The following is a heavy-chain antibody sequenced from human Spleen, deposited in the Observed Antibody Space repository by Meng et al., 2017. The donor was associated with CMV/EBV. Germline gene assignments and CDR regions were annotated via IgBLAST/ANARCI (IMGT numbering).Heavy chain of an antibody. D-gene: IGHD3-22*01. Sequence: GLTFSTYAMPWVRQTRGKGREWGAVISYDGSNKYYADSVKGRFTISRDNSKNTLHLQMNTLRAEDTALYYCARGGYYDSSGQNWFDPWGQGTLVTVSS. J-gene: IGHJ5*02. V-gene: IGHV3-30-3*01. CDR2: ISYDGSNK. CDR3: ARGGYYDSSGQNWFDP. CDR1: GLTFSTYA.